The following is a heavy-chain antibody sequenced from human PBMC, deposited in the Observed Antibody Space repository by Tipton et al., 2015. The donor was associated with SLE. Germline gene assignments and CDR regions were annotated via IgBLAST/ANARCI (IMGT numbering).Heavy chain of an antibody. J-gene: IGHJ4*02. Sequence: TLSLTCAVYGGSFSGYYWSWIRQPPGKGLEWIGEINHSGSTNYNPSLKSRVTISVDRSKNHFSLKLSSVTAADTAAYYCAGARDTMIVVVITNWGQGTLVTVSS. V-gene: IGHV4-34*01. CDR2: INHSGST. D-gene: IGHD3-22*01. CDR1: GGSFSGYY. CDR3: AGARDTMIVVVITN.